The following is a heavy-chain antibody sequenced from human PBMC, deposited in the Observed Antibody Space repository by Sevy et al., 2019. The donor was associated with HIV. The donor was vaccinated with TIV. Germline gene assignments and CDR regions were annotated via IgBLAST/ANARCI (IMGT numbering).Heavy chain of an antibody. J-gene: IGHJ4*02. Sequence: GGSLRLSCAASGFTFSVYWMNCVRQAPGKGLEWVANIKGDGSDKHYVDSVEGRFTISRDNGKNLLYLQMNSLRVEDTAVYYYPHETIGRFDSWGQGTLVTVSS. CDR3: PHETIGRFDS. CDR1: GFTFSVYW. V-gene: IGHV3-7*01. CDR2: IKGDGSDK. D-gene: IGHD3-16*01.